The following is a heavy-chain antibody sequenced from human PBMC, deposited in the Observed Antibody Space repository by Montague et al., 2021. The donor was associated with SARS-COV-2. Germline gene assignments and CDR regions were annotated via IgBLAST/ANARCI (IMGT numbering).Heavy chain of an antibody. CDR3: ARVGSSGWNAPGYFDY. CDR2: YPYSGST. V-gene: IGHV4-39*01. CDR1: GGSITSSNYY. J-gene: IGHJ4*02. D-gene: IGHD6-19*01. Sequence: SETLSLTCTVSGGSITSSNYYWGWLRHPPGKGLEWFGSYPYSGSTYCNPPLKGRVTISVDTSKHQFSLRLRSVTAADTAVYYCARVGSSGWNAPGYFDYWGQGTLVTVSS.